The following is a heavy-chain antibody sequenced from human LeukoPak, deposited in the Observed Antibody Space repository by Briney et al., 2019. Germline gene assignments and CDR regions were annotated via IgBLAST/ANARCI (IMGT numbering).Heavy chain of an antibody. Sequence: GASVKVSCKASGYTFTSYDINWVRQATGQGLEWMGWMNPNSGNTGYAQTFQGRVTITRNTSISTAYMELSSLRSEDTAVYYCASTLDTDDAFDIWGQGTMVTVSS. D-gene: IGHD5-18*01. CDR3: ASTLDTDDAFDI. V-gene: IGHV1-8*01. CDR1: GYTFTSYD. J-gene: IGHJ3*02. CDR2: MNPNSGNT.